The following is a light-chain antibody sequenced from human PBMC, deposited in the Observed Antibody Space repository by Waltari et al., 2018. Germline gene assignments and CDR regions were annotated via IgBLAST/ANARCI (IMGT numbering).Light chain of an antibody. J-gene: IGLJ1*01. CDR1: SSNIGADFD. CDR3: QSYDSSLDIYV. CDR2: ATP. Sequence: QSVLTQPPSVSGAPGQKISISCTGSSSNIGADFDVHWYQQLPGMAPKLLIYATPHRPSGGSDRFSGSQSGTSASLAITGLQADDEADYYCQSYDSSLDIYVFGTGTTVTVL. V-gene: IGLV1-40*01.